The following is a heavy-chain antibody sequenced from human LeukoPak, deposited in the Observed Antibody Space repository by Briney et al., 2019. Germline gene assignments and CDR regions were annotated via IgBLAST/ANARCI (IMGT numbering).Heavy chain of an antibody. CDR2: IRQDGSEE. J-gene: IGHJ5*02. CDR1: GFTFSSSW. V-gene: IGHV3-7*01. Sequence: GGSLRLSCVVSGFTFSSSWMSWVRQAPGKGLEWVANIRQDGSEEYYVDSVKGRFSISRDNAKNSLYLQMNSLRAEDTAVYYCARDTVPSFGWFDPWDQGTLVTVSS. D-gene: IGHD3-3*01. CDR3: ARDTVPSFGWFDP.